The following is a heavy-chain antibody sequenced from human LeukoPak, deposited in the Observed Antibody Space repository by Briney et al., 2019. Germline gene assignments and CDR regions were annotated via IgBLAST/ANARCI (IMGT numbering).Heavy chain of an antibody. J-gene: IGHJ5*02. V-gene: IGHV4-4*07. Sequence: SETLSLTCGVPGGSISGYYWSWIRQPPGKGLEWIGRIYIGGSTNYNPSLKSRVTMSVDTSKNQFSLRLSSVTAADTAVYYCARSWLNQPYNWFDPWGQGTLVTVSS. CDR2: IYIGGST. D-gene: IGHD3-22*01. CDR1: GGSISGYY. CDR3: ARSWLNQPYNWFDP.